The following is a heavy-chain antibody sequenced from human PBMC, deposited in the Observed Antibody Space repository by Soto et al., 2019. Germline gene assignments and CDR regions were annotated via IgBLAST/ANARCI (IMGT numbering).Heavy chain of an antibody. CDR1: GGTFSSYA. CDR2: IIPIFGTA. J-gene: IGHJ4*02. D-gene: IGHD1-26*01. V-gene: IGHV1-69*13. CDR3: ARGTLNSGSYLAFDY. Sequence: ASVKVSCKASGGTFSSYAISWVRQAPGQGLEWMGGIIPIFGTANYAQKFQGRVTITADESTSTAYMELSSLRSEDTAVYYCARGTLNSGSYLAFDYWGQGTLVTVSS.